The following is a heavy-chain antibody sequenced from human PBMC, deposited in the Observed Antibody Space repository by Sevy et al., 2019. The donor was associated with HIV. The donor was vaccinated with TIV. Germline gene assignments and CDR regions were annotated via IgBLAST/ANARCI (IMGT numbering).Heavy chain of an antibody. Sequence: GGSLRLSCAASGFTFSDYYMSWIRQAPGKGLEWVSYISSSGSTIYYADSVKGRFTISRDNAKNSLYLQMNSLRAEDTAVYYCARDGVPRYIWNYDDQIDYWGQGTLVTVSS. CDR1: GFTFSDYY. CDR3: ARDGVPRYIWNYDDQIDY. V-gene: IGHV3-11*01. J-gene: IGHJ4*02. CDR2: ISSSGSTI. D-gene: IGHD1-7*01.